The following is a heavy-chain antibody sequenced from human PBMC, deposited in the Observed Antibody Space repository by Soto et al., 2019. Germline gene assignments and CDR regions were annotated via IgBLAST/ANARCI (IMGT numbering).Heavy chain of an antibody. CDR3: ARDGGMHSGGMDY. CDR2: IIPIFGTA. CDR1: GGTFSSYS. V-gene: IGHV1-69*01. Sequence: QVQLVQSGAEVKKPGSSVKVSCKASGGTFSSYSINWVRQAPGQGLEWMGEIIPIFGTANYAQKFQGRVTITADESTSTAYMELSSLLSEDTAVYYCARDGGMHSGGMDYWGKGTLVTVSS. J-gene: IGHJ4*02. D-gene: IGHD1-26*01.